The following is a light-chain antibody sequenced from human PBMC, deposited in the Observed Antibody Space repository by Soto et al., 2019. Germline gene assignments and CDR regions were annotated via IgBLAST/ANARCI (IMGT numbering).Light chain of an antibody. V-gene: IGKV1-12*01. CDR3: QQANSFPPWT. CDR1: QDISRW. J-gene: IGKJ1*01. CDR2: AAS. Sequence: DIPMTQSPSSVSASVGDRVTITCRASQDISRWLAWYQQKPGKAPKLLIYAASSLQSGVPSRFSGSGSGTDFTLTITSLQPEDFATYYCQQANSFPPWTFGQGTKVEIK.